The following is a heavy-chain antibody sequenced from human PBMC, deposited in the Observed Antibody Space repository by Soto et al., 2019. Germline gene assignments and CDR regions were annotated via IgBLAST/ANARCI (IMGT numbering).Heavy chain of an antibody. CDR1: GGSISSYY. V-gene: IGHV4-59*01. J-gene: IGHJ4*02. D-gene: IGHD2-15*01. CDR3: ARVGYCSGASCDKPFDY. CDR2: IYYSGST. Sequence: SETLSLTCTVSGGSISSYYWSWIRQPPGKGLEWIGYIYYSGSTNYNPSLKSRVTISVDTSKNQFSLKLSSVTAADTAVYYCARVGYCSGASCDKPFDYWGQGTLVTVSP.